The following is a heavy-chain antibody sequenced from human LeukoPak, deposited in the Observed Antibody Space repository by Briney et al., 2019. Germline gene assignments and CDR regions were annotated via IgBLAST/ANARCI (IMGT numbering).Heavy chain of an antibody. Sequence: GGSLRLSCAASGFSFSTYSMNWVRQAPGKGLEWVSYIRSGGSTIYYADSVKGRFTISRDNAKNSLYLQMNSLRDEDTAVYYCARDPAHSSGPFDCWGQGTLVTVSS. CDR1: GFSFSTYS. J-gene: IGHJ4*02. D-gene: IGHD3-22*01. V-gene: IGHV3-48*02. CDR2: IRSGGSTI. CDR3: ARDPAHSSGPFDC.